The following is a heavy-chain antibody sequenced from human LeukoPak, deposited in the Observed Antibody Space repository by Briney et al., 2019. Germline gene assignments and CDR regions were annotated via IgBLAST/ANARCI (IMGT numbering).Heavy chain of an antibody. Sequence: GGSLRLSCAASGFTFTTYSMSWVRQAPGKGLEWVAVTYSGGSTYYADSVKGRFTIFRDNSKNTVYLQMNSLRAEDTAVYYCARDNYYYYMDVWGKGTTVTISS. CDR1: GFTFTTYS. CDR2: TYSGGST. V-gene: IGHV3-66*01. J-gene: IGHJ6*03. CDR3: ARDNYYYYMDV.